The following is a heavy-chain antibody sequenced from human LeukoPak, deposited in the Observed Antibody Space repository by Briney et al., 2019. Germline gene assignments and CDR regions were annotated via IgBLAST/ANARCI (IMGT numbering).Heavy chain of an antibody. CDR3: ASSYYDFWSGSYNWFDP. CDR2: INHSGST. J-gene: IGHJ5*02. CDR1: GGSIRSSYYY. D-gene: IGHD3-3*01. V-gene: IGHV4-39*07. Sequence: SETLSLTCTVSGGSIRSSYYYWSWIRLPPGKGLEWIGEINHSGSTNYNPSLKSRVTISVDTSKNQFSLKLSSVTAADTAVYYCASSYYDFWSGSYNWFDPWGQGTLVTVSS.